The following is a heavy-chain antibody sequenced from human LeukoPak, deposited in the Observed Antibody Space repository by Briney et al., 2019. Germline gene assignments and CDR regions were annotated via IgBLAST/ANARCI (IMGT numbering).Heavy chain of an antibody. CDR3: ARGGEQLALTYFDY. CDR2: IYTSGST. Sequence: PSETLSLTCTVSGGSTSSGTYHWNWIRQPAGKGLEWIGRIYTSGSTNYNPSLKSRVTISVDTSKNQFSLNLNSVTATDTAVYYCARGGEQLALTYFDYWGQGTLVTVSS. D-gene: IGHD6-6*01. J-gene: IGHJ4*02. V-gene: IGHV4-61*02. CDR1: GGSTSSGTYH.